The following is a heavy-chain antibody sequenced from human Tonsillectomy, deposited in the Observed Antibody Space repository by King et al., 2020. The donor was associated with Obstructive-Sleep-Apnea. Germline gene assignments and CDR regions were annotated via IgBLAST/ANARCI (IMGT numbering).Heavy chain of an antibody. V-gene: IGHV3-9*01. D-gene: IGHD6-19*01. Sequence: VQLVESGGGLVHPGRSLRLSCAASGFIFDDYAVHWVRQVPGKGLEWVSGINWNSGSIGYADSVKGRFTISRDNAKNSLYLQMNNLRAEDTALYYCAKDRSSGWYGPLDYWGQGTLVTVSS. CDR3: AKDRSSGWYGPLDY. J-gene: IGHJ4*02. CDR2: INWNSGSI. CDR1: GFIFDDYA.